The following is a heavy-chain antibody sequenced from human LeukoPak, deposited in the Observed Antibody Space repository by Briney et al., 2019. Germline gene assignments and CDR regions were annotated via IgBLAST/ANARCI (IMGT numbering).Heavy chain of an antibody. J-gene: IGHJ6*02. Sequence: GGSLRLSCTTSGFTFGDHAMSWVRQAPGKGLEWVGFIRSKAYRGTTEYAASVEDRFTISRDDSKSIAYLQMDSLTSEHTAVYYCTRGPIHLWLHNGMDVWGQGTTVTVSS. CDR1: GFTFGDHA. D-gene: IGHD5-18*01. CDR3: TRGPIHLWLHNGMDV. V-gene: IGHV3-49*04. CDR2: IRSKAYRGTT.